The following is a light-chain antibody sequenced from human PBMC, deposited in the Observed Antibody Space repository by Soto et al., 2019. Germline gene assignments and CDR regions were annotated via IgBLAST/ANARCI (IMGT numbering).Light chain of an antibody. V-gene: IGLV1-47*01. CDR1: SSNIGSNY. J-gene: IGLJ1*01. CDR2: RNN. CDR3: AAWDDSLSGHYV. Sequence: QSVRTQPPSPSGTPGQRVTISCSGSSSNIGSNYVYWYQQLPGTAPKLLIYRNNQRPSGVPDRFSGSKSGTSASLAISGLRSEDEADYYCAAWDDSLSGHYVFGTGT.